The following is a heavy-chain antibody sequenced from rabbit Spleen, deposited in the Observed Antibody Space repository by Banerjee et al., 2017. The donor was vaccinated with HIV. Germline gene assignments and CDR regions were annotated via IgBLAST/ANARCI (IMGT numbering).Heavy chain of an antibody. CDR2: IYAGSSANT. CDR1: GSSFSSYYY. V-gene: IGHV1S40*01. CDR3: ARDTGSSFSTYGMDL. J-gene: IGHJ6*01. Sequence: QSLEESGGGLVQPEGSLTLTCTASGSSFSSYYYMCWVRQAPGKGLEWIGCIYAGSSANTYYASGAKGRFTISKTSSTTVTLQMTSLTAADTATYFCARDTGSSFSTYGMDLWGQGTLVTVS. D-gene: IGHD8-1*01.